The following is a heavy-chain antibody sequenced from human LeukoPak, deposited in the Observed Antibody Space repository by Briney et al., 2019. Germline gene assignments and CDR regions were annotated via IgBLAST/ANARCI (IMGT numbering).Heavy chain of an antibody. D-gene: IGHD3-3*01. CDR1: GFTFTIYA. J-gene: IGHJ4*02. V-gene: IGHV3-64*04. CDR3: ARDLVTIFGVVIRGFDY. CDR2: ISSNGDST. Sequence: GGSLRLSCSASGFTFTIYAMHWVRQAPGKGLEYVSAISSNGDSTYYADSVKGRFTISRDNSKNTLYLQMNSLRAEDTAVYYCARDLVTIFGVVIRGFDYWGQGTLVTVSS.